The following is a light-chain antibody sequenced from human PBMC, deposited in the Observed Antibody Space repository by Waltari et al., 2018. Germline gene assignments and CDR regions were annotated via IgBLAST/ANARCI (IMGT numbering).Light chain of an antibody. CDR2: EGF. CDR3: SLYSTTTDM. J-gene: IGLJ3*02. V-gene: IGLV2-23*01. Sequence: TGPSSDVGNYKLLSWYQQHPGKPPKLIIYEGFKRPSGVSDRFSGSQSANTASLTISGLQAEDEADYYCSLYSTTTDMFGGGTKVSVL. CDR1: SSDVGNYKL.